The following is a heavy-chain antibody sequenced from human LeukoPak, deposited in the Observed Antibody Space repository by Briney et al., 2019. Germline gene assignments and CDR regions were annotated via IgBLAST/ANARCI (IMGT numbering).Heavy chain of an antibody. D-gene: IGHD5-18*01. CDR2: MNPNSGNT. Sequence: ASVKVSCKASGYTFTSYDINWVRQATGQGLEWMGWMNPNSGNTGYAQKFQGRVIMTRNTSISTAYMELSSLRSEDTAVYYCARFQTPYSYAFIYYYYYYMDVWGKGTTVTVSS. V-gene: IGHV1-8*01. CDR1: GYTFTSYD. CDR3: ARFQTPYSYAFIYYYYYYMDV. J-gene: IGHJ6*03.